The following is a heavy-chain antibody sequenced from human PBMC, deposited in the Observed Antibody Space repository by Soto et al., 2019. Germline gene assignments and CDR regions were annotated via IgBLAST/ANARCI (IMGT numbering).Heavy chain of an antibody. CDR1: GFTFSSYS. CDR3: ARDPAITMVRGAWFDP. V-gene: IGHV3-48*01. CDR2: ISSSSTI. D-gene: IGHD3-10*01. J-gene: IGHJ5*02. Sequence: GGSLRLSCAASGFTFSSYSMNWVRQAPGKGLEWVSYISSSSTIYYADSVKGRFTISRDNAKNSLYLQMNSLRAEDTAVYYCARDPAITMVRGAWFDPWGQGTLVTVSS.